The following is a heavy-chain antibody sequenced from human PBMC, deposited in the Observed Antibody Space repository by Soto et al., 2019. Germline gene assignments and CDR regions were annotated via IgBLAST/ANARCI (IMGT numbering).Heavy chain of an antibody. CDR2: IKQDGSEK. Sequence: EVQLVESGGGLVQPGGSLRLSCAASGFTFSRYWMSWVRQAPGKGLEWVANIKQDGSEKYYVESVKGRFTMSRDNTKNSLYLQMNSLRAEDTAVYYCVRDDTRRNNDFWRGHYTNDAFDIWGQGRMVTVSS. CDR1: GFTFSRYW. CDR3: VRDDTRRNNDFWRGHYTNDAFDI. V-gene: IGHV3-7*01. J-gene: IGHJ3*02. D-gene: IGHD3-3*01.